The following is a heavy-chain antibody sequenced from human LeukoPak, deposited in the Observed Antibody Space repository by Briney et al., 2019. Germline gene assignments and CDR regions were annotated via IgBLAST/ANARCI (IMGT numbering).Heavy chain of an antibody. Sequence: GSLRLSCAASGFTFSSAWMNWVRQAPGKGLEWIGSVYYGRSPYFNPSLESRATISVDTSKNHFSLKMSSVTAADTAVYYCARSSGTGTFSYWGQGTLVTVSS. J-gene: IGHJ4*02. D-gene: IGHD6-25*01. V-gene: IGHV4-39*02. CDR3: ARSSGTGTFSY. CDR1: GFTFSSAW. CDR2: VYYGRSP.